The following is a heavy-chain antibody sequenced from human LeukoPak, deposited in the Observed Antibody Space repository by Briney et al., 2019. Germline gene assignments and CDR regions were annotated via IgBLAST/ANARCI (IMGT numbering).Heavy chain of an antibody. CDR1: GDSVSSNSAA. J-gene: IGHJ5*02. CDR2: TYYRSKWYN. Sequence: SQTLSLTCAISGDSVSSNSAAWNWIRQSPSRGLEWLGRTYYRSKWYNDYAVSVKSRITINPDTSKNQFSLQLNSVTPEDTAVYYCARDRYSSSWYGGTGWFDPWGQGTLVTVSS. V-gene: IGHV6-1*01. D-gene: IGHD6-13*01. CDR3: ARDRYSSSWYGGTGWFDP.